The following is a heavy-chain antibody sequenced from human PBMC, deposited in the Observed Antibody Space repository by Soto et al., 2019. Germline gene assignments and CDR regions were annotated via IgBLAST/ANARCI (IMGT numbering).Heavy chain of an antibody. V-gene: IGHV3-21*01. J-gene: IGHJ4*02. Sequence: EVQLVESGGGLVKPGGSLRLSCAASGFTFSSYSMNWVRQAPGKGLEWVSSISSSSSYIYYADSVKGRLTISRDNAKNSLYLQMNSLRAEDTAVYYCARGIVVVPAAIPDYFDYWGQGTLVTVSS. D-gene: IGHD2-2*01. CDR2: ISSSSSYI. CDR3: ARGIVVVPAAIPDYFDY. CDR1: GFTFSSYS.